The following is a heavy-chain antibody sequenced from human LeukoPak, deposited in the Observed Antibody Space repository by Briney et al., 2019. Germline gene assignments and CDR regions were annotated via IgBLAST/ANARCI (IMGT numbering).Heavy chain of an antibody. Sequence: PGGSLRLSCAASGFTFDDYGMSWVRQVPGRGLEWVSDIDWNGDNTNYADSVKGRFTISRDNAKNSLYLQMNSLRAEDTAVYYCTTDPGSSWYYFDYWGQGTLVTVSS. CDR3: TTDPGSSWYYFDY. CDR1: GFTFDDYG. CDR2: IDWNGDNT. D-gene: IGHD6-13*01. V-gene: IGHV3-20*04. J-gene: IGHJ4*02.